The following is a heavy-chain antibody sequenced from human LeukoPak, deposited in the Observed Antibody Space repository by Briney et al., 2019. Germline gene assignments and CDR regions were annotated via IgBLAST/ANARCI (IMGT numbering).Heavy chain of an antibody. J-gene: IGHJ4*02. CDR1: GSTFTSYY. CDR3: ARGSSSSGSSFDY. Sequence: ASVKVSCKASGSTFTSYYMHWVRQAPGQGLEWMGIINPNGGSTSNAQKFQGRVTMTRDTSTSTVHMELSSLRSEDTAVYYCARGSSSSGSSFDYWGQGTLVTVSS. V-gene: IGHV1-46*01. D-gene: IGHD3-10*01. CDR2: INPNGGST.